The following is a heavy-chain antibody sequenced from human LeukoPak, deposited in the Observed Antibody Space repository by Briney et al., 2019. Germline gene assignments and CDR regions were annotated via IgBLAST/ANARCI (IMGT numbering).Heavy chain of an antibody. Sequence: GGSLRLSCAASGFTFSRHWMNWVRQAPGKGLEWVANIKQDGSEKYYVDSVKGRLTISRDNTKNSLSLQMNSLRVEDTAVYYCARGGFYTDPDAFDVWGQGTMVTVSS. V-gene: IGHV3-7*04. CDR3: ARGGFYTDPDAFDV. D-gene: IGHD2/OR15-2a*01. CDR1: GFTFSRHW. CDR2: IKQDGSEK. J-gene: IGHJ3*01.